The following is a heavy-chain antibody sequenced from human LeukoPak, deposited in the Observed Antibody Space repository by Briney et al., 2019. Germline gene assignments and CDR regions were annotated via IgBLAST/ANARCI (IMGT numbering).Heavy chain of an antibody. Sequence: GGSLRLSCAASGFTFSNYEMNWVRRAPGKGLEWGSYISSSGSIYYADSVKGRFTISRDNAKNSLYLQMNSLRAEDTAIYYCASTNYYDSSGFSNWFDPWGQGTLVTVSS. J-gene: IGHJ5*02. CDR2: ISSSGSI. CDR1: GFTFSNYE. D-gene: IGHD3-22*01. V-gene: IGHV3-48*03. CDR3: ASTNYYDSSGFSNWFDP.